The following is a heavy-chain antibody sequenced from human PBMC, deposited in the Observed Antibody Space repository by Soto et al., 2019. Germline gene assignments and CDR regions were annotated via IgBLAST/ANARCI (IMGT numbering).Heavy chain of an antibody. V-gene: IGHV3-21*01. CDR1: GFTFSSYS. CDR3: ARAYCSGXSCYPFDY. J-gene: IGHJ4*02. Sequence: GGSLRLSCAASGFTFSSYSINWVRQAPGKGLEWVSSISSSSSYIYYADSVKGRFTISRDNAKNSLYLQMNSLRAEDTAVYYCARAYCSGXSCYPFDYWGQGTPVTVSS. CDR2: ISSSSSYI. D-gene: IGHD2-15*01.